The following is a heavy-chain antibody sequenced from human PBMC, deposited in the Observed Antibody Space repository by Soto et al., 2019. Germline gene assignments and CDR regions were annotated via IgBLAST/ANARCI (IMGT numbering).Heavy chain of an antibody. CDR1: GRSFSGYY. CDR3: ARNGLYYDFWSGYYFGGGMDV. Sequence: SETQSLTCAADGRSFSGYYWSWIRQPPGKGQGWSGEINHSGSTNYNPTLKSRLTISVDTSKNKFSLKLSSVTAADTAVYYCARNGLYYDFWSGYYFGGGMDVWGQGTTVT. D-gene: IGHD3-3*01. J-gene: IGHJ6*02. V-gene: IGHV4-34*01. CDR2: INHSGST.